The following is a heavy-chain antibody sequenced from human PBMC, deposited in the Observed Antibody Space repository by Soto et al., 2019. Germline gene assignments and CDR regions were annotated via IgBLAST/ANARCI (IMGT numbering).Heavy chain of an antibody. V-gene: IGHV3-30*04. CDR2: ISFDGRVK. CDR1: GLTFSNYA. J-gene: IGHJ4*02. Sequence: QVQLVESGGGVVQPGRSLRLSCAASGLTFSNYAVHWVRQAPGKGLEWVAVISFDGRVKYYTDSVKGRFTISRDNSKNPLYLQMNSLRADDTAVYFCAAAADKYYFDYWGQGTLVTVSS. D-gene: IGHD6-25*01. CDR3: AAAADKYYFDY.